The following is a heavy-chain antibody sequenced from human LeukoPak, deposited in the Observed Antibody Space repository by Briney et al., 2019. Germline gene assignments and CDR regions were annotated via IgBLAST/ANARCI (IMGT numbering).Heavy chain of an antibody. Sequence: SETLSLTCTVSGGSISSHYWSWIRQPPGKGLEWIGCIYYSGSTNYNPSLKSRVTISVDTSKNQFSLKLSSVTAADTAVYYCARGGADPDFWSGSYYYYMDVWGKGTTVTVSS. CDR2: IYYSGST. CDR1: GGSISSHY. CDR3: ARGGADPDFWSGSYYYYMDV. J-gene: IGHJ6*03. V-gene: IGHV4-59*11. D-gene: IGHD3-3*01.